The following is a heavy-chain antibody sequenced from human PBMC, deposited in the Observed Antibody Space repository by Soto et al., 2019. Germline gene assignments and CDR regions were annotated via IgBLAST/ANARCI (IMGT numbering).Heavy chain of an antibody. Sequence: QVQLVQSGAEVKKPGASVKVSCKASGYTFTGYYMHWVRQAPGQGLEWMGWINPNSGGTNYAQKFQGWVTMTRGTSNSTAYMELSRLRSDDTAVYCCAGGGGGEFSGYYSDDAFDIWGQGTMVTVSS. CDR1: GYTFTGYY. V-gene: IGHV1-2*04. J-gene: IGHJ3*02. CDR3: AGGGGGEFSGYYSDDAFDI. CDR2: INPNSGGT. D-gene: IGHD3-22*01.